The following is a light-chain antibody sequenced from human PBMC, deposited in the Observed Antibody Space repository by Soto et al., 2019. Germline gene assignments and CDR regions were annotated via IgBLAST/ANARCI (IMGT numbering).Light chain of an antibody. V-gene: IGKV3-20*01. CDR2: DTS. J-gene: IGKJ1*01. Sequence: EILLTQSPYTLSLSPGERATLSCRASQSISSSYLAWYQQKRGQAPRLLLYDTSIRATGIPERFSGRGSGTDFTLTISRLEPEDFAVYFCQQYANSPVTFGQGTKVDIK. CDR1: QSISSSY. CDR3: QQYANSPVT.